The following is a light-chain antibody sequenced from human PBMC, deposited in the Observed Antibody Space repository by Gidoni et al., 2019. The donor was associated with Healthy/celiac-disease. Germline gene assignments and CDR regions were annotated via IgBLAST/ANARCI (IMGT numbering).Light chain of an antibody. CDR3: QQYDNLPPLT. Sequence: DIQETQSPSSLSASVGDRVTITCQASQDISNYLNWYQQKPGQAPKLLIYDASNLETGVPSRFSGSGSGTDFTFTISSLQPEDIATYYCQQYDNLPPLTFGRGTKVEIK. CDR1: QDISNY. CDR2: DAS. V-gene: IGKV1-33*01. J-gene: IGKJ4*01.